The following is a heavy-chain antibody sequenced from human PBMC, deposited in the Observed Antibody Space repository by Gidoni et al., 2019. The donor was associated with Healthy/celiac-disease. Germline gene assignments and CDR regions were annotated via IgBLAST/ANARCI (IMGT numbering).Heavy chain of an antibody. CDR2: IWYDGSNK. J-gene: IGHJ3*02. CDR3: ARDHRPYSGPGAFDI. Sequence: QVQLVESGGGVVQPGRSLRLSCAASGFPFMSYGMHWVRQAPGKGLEWLAVIWYDGSNKNYADSVKGRFTISRDNSKNTLYLQMNSLRAEDTAVYYCARDHRPYSGPGAFDIWGQGTMVTVSS. V-gene: IGHV3-33*01. D-gene: IGHD2-15*01. CDR1: GFPFMSYG.